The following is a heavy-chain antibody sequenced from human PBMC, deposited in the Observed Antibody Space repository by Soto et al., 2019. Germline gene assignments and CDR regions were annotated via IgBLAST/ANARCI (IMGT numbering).Heavy chain of an antibody. CDR2: IKEDGSEK. D-gene: IGHD5-12*01. CDR1: GFTFSSYW. J-gene: IGHJ6*03. V-gene: IGHV3-7*01. Sequence: EVQLVASGGGVVQPGGSLRLSCAASGFTFSSYWMTWVRQAPAKGLAWVANIKEDGSEKYYVDSVKGRSTISRDNAANSVSLQMNSLRAGDTAVNYFADSGADTEVWGKATRVTVSS. CDR3: ADSGADTEV.